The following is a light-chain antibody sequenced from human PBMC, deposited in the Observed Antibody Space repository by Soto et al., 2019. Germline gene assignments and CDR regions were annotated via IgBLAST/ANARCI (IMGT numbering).Light chain of an antibody. CDR3: AAWDKRLYGPV. V-gene: IGLV1-44*01. J-gene: IGLJ3*02. Sequence: QSVLTQPPSASGTPGQRVTISCSGSSSNIGSNAVNWYQHLPGTAPKLLIYSNDQRPSGVPDRFSGSKSGTSASLAISGLQSEDEADYYCAAWDKRLYGPVFGGGTKVTVL. CDR2: SND. CDR1: SSNIGSNA.